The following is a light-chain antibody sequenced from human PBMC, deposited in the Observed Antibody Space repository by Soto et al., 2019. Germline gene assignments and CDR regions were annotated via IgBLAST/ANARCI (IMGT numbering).Light chain of an antibody. CDR2: GAS. CDR1: QSISSTS. J-gene: IGKJ2*01. V-gene: IGKV3-20*01. Sequence: EVVLTQSPGTLSLSPGERATLSCRASQSISSTSLAWYQQKPGQAPRLLVYGASSRATGIPDRFFGSGSQTDFTLTISRLEPEDFAVYYCQHYGGSPPYTFGQGTTLEIK. CDR3: QHYGGSPPYT.